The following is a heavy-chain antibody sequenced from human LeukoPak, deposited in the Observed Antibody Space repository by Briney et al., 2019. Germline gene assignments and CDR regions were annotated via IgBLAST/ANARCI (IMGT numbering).Heavy chain of an antibody. J-gene: IGHJ4*02. V-gene: IGHV3-66*02. CDR2: IYTGGTT. CDR3: ARDKLGSGYSSDFDC. CDR1: GFSVSSNY. Sequence: GGSLRLSCAASGFSVSSNYMNWVRQAPGEGLEWVSAIYTGGTTSYADSVKGRFTISRDNSKNTLYLQLNSLRAEDTAVYYCARDKLGSGYSSDFDCWGQGTLVTVSS. D-gene: IGHD6-19*01.